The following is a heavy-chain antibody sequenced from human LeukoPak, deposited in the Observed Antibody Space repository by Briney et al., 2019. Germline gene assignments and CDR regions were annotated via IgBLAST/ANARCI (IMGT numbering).Heavy chain of an antibody. CDR1: GGSISSYY. D-gene: IGHD4-11*01. Sequence: SETLSLTCTVSGGSISSYYWSWIRQPPGKGLEWIGYIYYSGSTYYNPSLKSRVTISVDTSKNQFSLKLSSVTAADTAVYYCAREVKTVTYYYYMDVWGKGTTVSVSS. CDR2: IYYSGST. V-gene: IGHV4-59*12. J-gene: IGHJ6*03. CDR3: AREVKTVTYYYYMDV.